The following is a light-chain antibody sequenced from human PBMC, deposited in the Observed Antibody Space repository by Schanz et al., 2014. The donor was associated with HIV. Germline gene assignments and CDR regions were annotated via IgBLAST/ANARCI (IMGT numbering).Light chain of an antibody. J-gene: IGKJ4*01. V-gene: IGKV3-11*01. CDR2: DTS. CDR3: QQRGSWPLT. Sequence: EIVLTQSPATLSLSPGERATLSCRASQSVNNYLAWYQQRAGQAPRLLIYDTSNRATGIPARFSGSGSGTDFTLSISNLEPEDSAVYYCQQRGSWPLTFGGGTKVDMK. CDR1: QSVNNY.